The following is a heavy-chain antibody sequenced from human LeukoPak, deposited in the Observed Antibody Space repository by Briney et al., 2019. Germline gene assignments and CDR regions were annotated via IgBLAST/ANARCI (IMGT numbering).Heavy chain of an antibody. CDR2: MNPNSGNT. CDR3: ARTRDNYYDASPNAFDV. V-gene: IGHV1-8*01. D-gene: IGHD3-22*01. CDR1: GYTFTSYD. J-gene: IGHJ3*01. Sequence: ASVKVSCTASGYTFTSYDINWVRQAPGQGLEWMGWMNPNSGNTGYAQKFQGRVTMTRNTSISTAYMELSSLRSEDTAVYYCARTRDNYYDASPNAFDVWGQGTMVTVSS.